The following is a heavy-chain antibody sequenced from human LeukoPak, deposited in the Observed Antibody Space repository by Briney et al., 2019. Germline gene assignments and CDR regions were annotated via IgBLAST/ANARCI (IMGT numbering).Heavy chain of an antibody. V-gene: IGHV3-30*02. CDR3: AKDRRDSYGFGSYWYFDL. Sequence: PGGSLRLSCAASGFTFSSYGMHWVRQALGKGLEWVAFIRYDGSNKYYADSVKGRFTISRDNSKNTLYLQMNSLRAEDTAVYYCAKDRRDSYGFGSYWYFDLWGRGTLVTVSS. D-gene: IGHD5-18*01. J-gene: IGHJ2*01. CDR2: IRYDGSNK. CDR1: GFTFSSYG.